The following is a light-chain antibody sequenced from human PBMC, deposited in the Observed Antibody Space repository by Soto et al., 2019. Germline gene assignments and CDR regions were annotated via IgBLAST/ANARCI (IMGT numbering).Light chain of an antibody. CDR1: SRDDGGYNY. CDR3: SSYTSSSTLV. Sequence: QSALTQPASVSGSPGQSITISCTGTSRDDGGYNYVSWYQQHPGKAPKLMIYEVSNRPSGVSNRFSGSKSGNTASLTISGLQAEDEADYYCSSYTSSSTLVFGTGTKVTVL. CDR2: EVS. V-gene: IGLV2-14*01. J-gene: IGLJ1*01.